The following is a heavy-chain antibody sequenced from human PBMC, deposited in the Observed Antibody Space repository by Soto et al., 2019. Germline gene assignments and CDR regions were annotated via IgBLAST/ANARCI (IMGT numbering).Heavy chain of an antibody. CDR3: ARDYTQQLVGVWCDP. Sequence: EVQLVESGGGLVKPGGSLRLSCAASGFTFSSYSMNWVRQAPGKGLEWVSSISSSSSYIYYADSVKGRFTISRDNAKNSRYLQMNSLRAEDTAVYYCARDYTQQLVGVWCDPWGQGTLVTVSS. CDR2: ISSSSSYI. D-gene: IGHD6-13*01. V-gene: IGHV3-21*01. CDR1: GFTFSSYS. J-gene: IGHJ5*02.